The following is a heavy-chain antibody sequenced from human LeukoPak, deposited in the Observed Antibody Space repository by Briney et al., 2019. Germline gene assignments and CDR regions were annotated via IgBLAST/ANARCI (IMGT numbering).Heavy chain of an antibody. D-gene: IGHD2-2*02. CDR3: ARVPYCSSTSCDNNWFDP. J-gene: IGHJ5*02. V-gene: IGHV1-3*01. CDR2: INAGNGNT. Sequence: GASVKVSCKASGYTLTSYAMHWVRQAPGQRLEWMGWINAGNGNTKYSQKFQGRVTITRDTSASTAYMELSSLRSEDTAVYYCARVPYCSSTSCDNNWFDPWGQGTLVTVSS. CDR1: GYTLTSYA.